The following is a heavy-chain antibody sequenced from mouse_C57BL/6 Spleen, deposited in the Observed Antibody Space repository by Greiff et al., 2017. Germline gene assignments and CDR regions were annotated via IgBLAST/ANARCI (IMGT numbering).Heavy chain of an antibody. Sequence: DVHLVESGGDLVKPGGSLKLSCAASGFTFSSYGMSWVRQTPDKRLEWVATISSGGSYTYYPDSVKGRFTISRDNAKNTLYLQMSSLKSEDTAMXYCARRPVTTVVARYFDYWGQGTTLTVSS. V-gene: IGHV5-6*01. CDR3: ARRPVTTVVARYFDY. D-gene: IGHD1-1*01. CDR2: ISSGGSYT. J-gene: IGHJ2*01. CDR1: GFTFSSYG.